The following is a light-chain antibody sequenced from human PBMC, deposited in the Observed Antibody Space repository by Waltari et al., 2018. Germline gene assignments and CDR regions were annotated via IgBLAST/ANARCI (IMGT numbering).Light chain of an antibody. CDR1: SSNLGRNF. J-gene: IGLJ3*02. Sequence: QSVLTQAPSASGTPGQRVTISCSGSSSNLGRNFVFWYQLLPGMAPKLLSFRNNPRPAGVPGRFSGSKSGASASLAVSGLRAEDEADYSCAAWDDSLRGPVFGTGTKLTV. V-gene: IGLV1-47*01. CDR2: RNN. CDR3: AAWDDSLRGPV.